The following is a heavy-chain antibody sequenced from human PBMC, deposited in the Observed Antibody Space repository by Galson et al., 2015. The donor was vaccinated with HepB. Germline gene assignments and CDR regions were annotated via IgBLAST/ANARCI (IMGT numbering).Heavy chain of an antibody. CDR2: IRSKAYGGTT. CDR1: GFTVGDYA. CDR3: TRDLSS. V-gene: IGHV3-49*03. J-gene: IGHJ4*02. Sequence: PLGLSCAASGFTVGDYAMSWSRQAPGKGLEGVGFIRSKAYGGTTEYAASVKGRFTISRDDSKSIAYLQMNSLKTEDTAVYYCTRDLSSWGQGTLVTVSS. D-gene: IGHD6-19*01.